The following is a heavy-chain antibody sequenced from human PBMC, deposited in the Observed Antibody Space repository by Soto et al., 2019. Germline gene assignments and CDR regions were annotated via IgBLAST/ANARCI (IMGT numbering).Heavy chain of an antibody. V-gene: IGHV3-30-3*01. J-gene: IGHJ5*02. CDR3: ARDQTGITTAGGGRIDR. CDR1: GFTFSTRA. Sequence: GGSLRLSCAASGFTFSTRAMHWVRQAPGKGLECVAIVSFDGSNKYYADSVKGRFTISRDNSKNTLYLQMSGLTPEDTAFYYCARDQTGITTAGGGRIDRWGQGT. D-gene: IGHD6-13*01. CDR2: VSFDGSNK.